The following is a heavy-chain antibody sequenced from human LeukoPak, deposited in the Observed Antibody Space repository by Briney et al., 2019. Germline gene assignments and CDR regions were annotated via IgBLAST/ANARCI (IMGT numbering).Heavy chain of an antibody. CDR3: TRDSTTFRFGY. CDR1: GFTFSSYA. D-gene: IGHD4-11*01. CDR2: ISGSGGST. J-gene: IGHJ4*02. Sequence: GGSLRLSCAATGFTFSSYAMSWVRQAPGKGLEWVSAISGSGGSTYYADSVKGRFTISRDNSKNTLYLQMNSLRADDTAVYYCTRDSTTFRFGYWGQGTLVTVSS. V-gene: IGHV3-23*01.